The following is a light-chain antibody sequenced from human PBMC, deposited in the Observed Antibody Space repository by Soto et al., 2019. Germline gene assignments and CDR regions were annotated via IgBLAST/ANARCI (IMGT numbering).Light chain of an antibody. J-gene: IGKJ5*01. V-gene: IGKV3D-15*01. CDR1: QSVSSN. CDR3: QQYDNWRSIT. CDR2: GAS. Sequence: EIVMTQSPATLSVSPGERATRSCSASQSVSSNFAWYQQKPGQAPRLLIYGASSRATGIPDRFSGSGSGTDFTLTISRLQSEDFAVYYCQQYDNWRSITFGQGTRLEIK.